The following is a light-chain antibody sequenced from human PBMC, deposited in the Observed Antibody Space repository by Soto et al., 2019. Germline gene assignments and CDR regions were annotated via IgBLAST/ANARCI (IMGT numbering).Light chain of an antibody. CDR3: QSYDSSTVI. V-gene: IGLV6-57*04. Sequence: NFMLTQPHSVSESPGKTVTISCTRSSGGIASNYVQWYQQRPGSAPTTVIYEHNQRPSGVPDRFSGSTDGSSNSASLTISGLQTEDEADDYCQSYDSSTVIFGGGTKLTVL. J-gene: IGLJ2*01. CDR2: EHN. CDR1: SGGIASNY.